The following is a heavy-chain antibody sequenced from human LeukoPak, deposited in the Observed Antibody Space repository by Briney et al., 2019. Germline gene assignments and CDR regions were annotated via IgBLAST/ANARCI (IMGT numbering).Heavy chain of an antibody. D-gene: IGHD2-2*01. Sequence: PSETLSLTCTVSGGSISSGAYYWSWIRQHPGKGLEWIGYMYYSGGTYYNPSLKSRVTISVDTSKNQFSLKLSSVTAADTAVYYCARGRGYCSSTSCPRGYWYFDLWGRGTLVTVSS. CDR3: ARGRGYCSSTSCPRGYWYFDL. J-gene: IGHJ2*01. CDR2: MYYSGGT. CDR1: GGSISSGAYY. V-gene: IGHV4-31*03.